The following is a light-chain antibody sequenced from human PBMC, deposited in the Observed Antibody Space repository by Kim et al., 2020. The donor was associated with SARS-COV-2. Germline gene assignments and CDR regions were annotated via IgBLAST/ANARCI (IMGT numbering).Light chain of an antibody. CDR1: SLRSYY. CDR2: DKK. CDR3: NSRDSSGNHYV. Sequence: SSELTQDPAVSVALGQTVRITCQGDSLRSYYTSWYQQKPGQAPVLVLYDKKNRPSGIPDRFSGSNSGNTASLTITGAQAEDEADYYCNSRDSSGNHYVFGTGTKVTAL. J-gene: IGLJ1*01. V-gene: IGLV3-19*01.